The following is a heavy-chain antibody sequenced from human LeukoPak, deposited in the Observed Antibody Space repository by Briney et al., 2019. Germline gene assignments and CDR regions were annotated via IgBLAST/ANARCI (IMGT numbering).Heavy chain of an antibody. V-gene: IGHV1-18*04. CDR3: AREADSSGYYDAVNWFDP. Sequence: GASVKVSCKASGYTFTGYYMHWVRQAPGQGLEWMGWISAYNGNTNYAQKLQGRVTMTTDTSTSTAYMELRSLRSDDTAVYYCAREADSSGYYDAVNWFDPWGQGTLVTVSS. J-gene: IGHJ5*02. D-gene: IGHD3-22*01. CDR2: ISAYNGNT. CDR1: GYTFTGYY.